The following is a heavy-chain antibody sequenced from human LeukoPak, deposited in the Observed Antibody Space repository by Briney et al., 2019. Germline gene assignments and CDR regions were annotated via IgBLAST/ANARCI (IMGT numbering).Heavy chain of an antibody. CDR1: GLTFNTYA. CDR2: ISYDGSKK. J-gene: IGHJ4*02. CDR3: ARGPLIAAAGTW. Sequence: PGGSLRLSCTASGLTFNTYAVHWVRQAPGKGLEWVAVISYDGSKKYYAGSVKGRFTISRDNSKNTLYLRMNSLTNEDTAVFYCARGPLIAAAGTWWGQGTLVTVSS. D-gene: IGHD6-13*01. V-gene: IGHV3-30-3*01.